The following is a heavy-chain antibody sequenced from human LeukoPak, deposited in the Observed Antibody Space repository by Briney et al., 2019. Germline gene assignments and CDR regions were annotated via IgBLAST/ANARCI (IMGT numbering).Heavy chain of an antibody. J-gene: IGHJ2*01. Sequence: PSETLSLTCTVSGGSITSYYWSWIRQPAGKGLEWIGRMYTSGSTNYNPSLKSRVTISIDTSKNQFSVKLSSVTAADTAVYFCAGGVYFDSSGLSPALDLWGRGTLVTVSS. CDR3: AGGVYFDSSGLSPALDL. D-gene: IGHD3-22*01. CDR1: GGSITSYY. CDR2: MYTSGST. V-gene: IGHV4-4*07.